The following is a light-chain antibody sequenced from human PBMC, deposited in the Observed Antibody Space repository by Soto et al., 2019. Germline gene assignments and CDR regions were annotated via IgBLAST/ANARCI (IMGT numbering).Light chain of an antibody. CDR1: QSLLHRNGYNY. CDR2: LGS. V-gene: IGKV2-28*01. J-gene: IGKJ2*01. Sequence: DLVMTQSPLSLPVTPGEPASISCRSSQSLLHRNGYNYLDWYLQKPGQSPQLLIYLGSNRASGVPDRFSGSGSGTDFTLKISRVEAEDVGVYYCMQTLQTRNTFGQGTKLEIK. CDR3: MQTLQTRNT.